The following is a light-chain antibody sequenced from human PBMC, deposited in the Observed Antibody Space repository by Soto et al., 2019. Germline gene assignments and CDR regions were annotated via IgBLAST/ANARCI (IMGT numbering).Light chain of an antibody. V-gene: IGLV1-40*01. CDR1: SSNIGAGYD. J-gene: IGLJ1*01. CDR2: GNS. CDR3: QSYDSSLSAFYV. Sequence: QSVLTQPPSVSGAPGQGVTISCTGSSSNIGAGYDVHWYQQLPGTAPKLLIYGNSNRPSGVPDRFSGSKSGTSASLAITGLQAEDEADYYCQSYDSSLSAFYVFGTGTKLTVL.